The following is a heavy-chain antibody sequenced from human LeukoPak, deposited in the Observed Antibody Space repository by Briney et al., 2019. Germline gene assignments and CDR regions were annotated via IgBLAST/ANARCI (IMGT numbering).Heavy chain of an antibody. Sequence: SSETLSLTCTVSGGSISSSSYYWGWIRQPPGKGLEWIGSIYYSGSTYYNPSLKSRVTISVDTSKNQFSLKLSSVTAADTAVYYCVMNYYDSSGYPREVDYWGQGTLVTVSS. V-gene: IGHV4-39*01. J-gene: IGHJ4*02. CDR3: VMNYYDSSGYPREVDY. D-gene: IGHD3-22*01. CDR1: GGSISSSSYY. CDR2: IYYSGST.